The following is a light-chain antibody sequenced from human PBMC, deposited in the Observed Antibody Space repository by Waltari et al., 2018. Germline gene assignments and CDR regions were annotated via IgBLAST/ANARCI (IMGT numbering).Light chain of an antibody. CDR2: AAF. V-gene: IGKV1-17*01. CDR3: QQRSNWPMT. J-gene: IGKJ4*01. Sequence: DIQMTQSPSSLSAAVGDRVTIACRASQGIRNDLGWFQQKPGRAPKRLIYAAFRLQTGVPSRFSGSGFGTEFTLTISSLDPEDFAVYFCQQRSNWPMTFGGGTKVEIK. CDR1: QGIRND.